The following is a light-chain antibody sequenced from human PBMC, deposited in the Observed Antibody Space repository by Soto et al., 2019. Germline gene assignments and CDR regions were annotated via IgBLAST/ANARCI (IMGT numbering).Light chain of an antibody. CDR1: SSDVGGYDY. CDR2: DVS. Sequence: QLVLTQPRSVSGSPGQSVAISCTGSSSDVGGYDYVSWFQQHPGKAPKLMIYDVSKRPSGVPDRFSGSKSGNTASLTISGLQAEDEADYYCCSYAGSPYVFGTGTQLTVL. J-gene: IGLJ1*01. CDR3: CSYAGSPYV. V-gene: IGLV2-11*01.